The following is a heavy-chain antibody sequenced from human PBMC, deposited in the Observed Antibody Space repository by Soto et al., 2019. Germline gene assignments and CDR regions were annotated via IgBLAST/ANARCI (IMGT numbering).Heavy chain of an antibody. D-gene: IGHD1-1*01. CDR1: GFTFSSYG. CDR3: ARDRHYNNAFDI. J-gene: IGHJ3*02. V-gene: IGHV3-33*01. Sequence: QVQLVESGGGVVQPGRSLRLSCAASGFTFSSYGMHWVRQAPGKGLEWVAVIWYDGSNKYYADSVKGRFTISRDNSKNTLYLQMNSLRAEDTAVYYCARDRHYNNAFDIWGQGTMVTVSS. CDR2: IWYDGSNK.